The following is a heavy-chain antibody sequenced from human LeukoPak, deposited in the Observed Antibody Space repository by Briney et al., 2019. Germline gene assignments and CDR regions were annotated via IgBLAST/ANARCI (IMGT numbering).Heavy chain of an antibody. CDR2: IYSGGST. Sequence: GGSLRLSCAASGFTVSSNYMNWVRQAPGKGLEWVSVIYSGGSTYYADSVKGRFTISRDNSKNTLYVQMNGLRAEDTAVYYCARSSRDVDAFDIWGQGTMVTVSS. V-gene: IGHV3-66*02. D-gene: IGHD5-24*01. CDR3: ARSSRDVDAFDI. J-gene: IGHJ3*02. CDR1: GFTVSSNY.